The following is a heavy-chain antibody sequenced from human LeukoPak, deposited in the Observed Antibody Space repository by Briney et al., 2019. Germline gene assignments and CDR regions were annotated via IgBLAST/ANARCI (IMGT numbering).Heavy chain of an antibody. Sequence: GGSLRLSCAASGFTFSSYWMSWVRQAPGKGLEWVANIKQDGSEKYYVDSVKGRFTISRDNAKYSLYLEMNSLRAEDTAVYYCARLRSRPPYYYGMDVWGQGTTVTVSS. V-gene: IGHV3-7*04. CDR3: ARLRSRPPYYYGMDV. D-gene: IGHD1-26*01. J-gene: IGHJ6*02. CDR2: IKQDGSEK. CDR1: GFTFSSYW.